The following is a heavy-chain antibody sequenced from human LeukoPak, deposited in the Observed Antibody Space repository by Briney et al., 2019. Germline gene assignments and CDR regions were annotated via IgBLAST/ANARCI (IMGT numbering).Heavy chain of an antibody. Sequence: GGSLRLSCAASGFTFSSYAMSWVRQAPGKGLECISGFSGSGGSTYYADSVKGRFTISRDNAKNSLYPQMNSLRAEDTAVYYCARDSVSLLRGSFYFDYWGQGTLVTVSS. CDR1: GFTFSSYA. D-gene: IGHD3-10*01. V-gene: IGHV3-23*01. CDR3: ARDSVSLLRGSFYFDY. CDR2: FSGSGGST. J-gene: IGHJ4*02.